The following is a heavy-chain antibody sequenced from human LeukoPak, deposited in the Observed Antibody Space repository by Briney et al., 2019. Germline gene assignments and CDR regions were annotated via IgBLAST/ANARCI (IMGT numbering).Heavy chain of an antibody. CDR3: ATGNYYDSRGYYTFGY. J-gene: IGHJ1*01. CDR2: INGDGSST. CDR1: GFTFSKYW. D-gene: IGHD3-22*01. V-gene: IGHV3-74*01. Sequence: GGSLRLSCAASGFTFSKYWMHGVRQVPGKGLVWVSLINGDGSSTNYADFVKGRFTISRDNAKNTLSLQVNSLRAEDTAVYYCATGNYYDSRGYYTFGYWGQGTLVTVSS.